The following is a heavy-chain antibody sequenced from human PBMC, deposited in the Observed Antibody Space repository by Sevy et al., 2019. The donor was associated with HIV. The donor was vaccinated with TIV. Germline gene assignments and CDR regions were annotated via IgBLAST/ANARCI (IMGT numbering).Heavy chain of an antibody. CDR3: ARDCNSASCLWGLDV. J-gene: IGHJ6*02. D-gene: IGHD2-2*01. Sequence: GGSLRLSCAASGFTFSNYWMTWVHQAPGKGLEWVANIKRDGSEKYYVASVKGRFTISRDNAKNLLYMQMNSLRAEDTAVYYCARDCNSASCLWGLDVWGQGTTVTVSS. CDR1: GFTFSNYW. CDR2: IKRDGSEK. V-gene: IGHV3-7*03.